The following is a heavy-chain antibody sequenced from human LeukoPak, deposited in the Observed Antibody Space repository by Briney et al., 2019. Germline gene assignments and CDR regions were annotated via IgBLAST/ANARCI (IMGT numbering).Heavy chain of an antibody. Sequence: GGSLRLSCAASGFTFSDYYMSWIRQAPGKGLEGVSYISSSGSTIYYADSVKGRFTISRDNAKNSLYLQMNSLRAEDTAVYYCARDRDDSSGYPDYYYGMDVWGQGTTVTVSS. D-gene: IGHD3-22*01. V-gene: IGHV3-11*01. CDR1: GFTFSDYY. J-gene: IGHJ6*02. CDR2: ISSSGSTI. CDR3: ARDRDDSSGYPDYYYGMDV.